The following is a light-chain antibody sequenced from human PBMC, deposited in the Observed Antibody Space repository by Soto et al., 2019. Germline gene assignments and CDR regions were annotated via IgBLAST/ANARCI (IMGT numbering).Light chain of an antibody. Sequence: QSAVTQPPSASGTPGQRVTISCSGGNSNIANNYVYWYQQLPGTAPKLLIYRDSQRPSGVPDRFSGSKSGTSASLAISGLRAEDEADYYCAAWDNSLSGCVKFGGGTKVTVL. J-gene: IGLJ2*01. CDR1: NSNIANNY. CDR2: RDS. CDR3: AAWDNSLSGCVK. V-gene: IGLV1-47*01.